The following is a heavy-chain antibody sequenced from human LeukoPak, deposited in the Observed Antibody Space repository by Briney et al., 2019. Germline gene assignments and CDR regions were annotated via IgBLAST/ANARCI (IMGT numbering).Heavy chain of an antibody. Sequence: SSETLSLTCTVSGYSISSGYYWGWIRQPPGKGLEWIGSIYHSGSTYYNPSLKSRVTISVDTSKNQFSLKLTSVTAADTAVFYCAGTQHGELDYWGQGALVTVSS. J-gene: IGHJ4*02. CDR2: IYHSGST. V-gene: IGHV4-38-2*02. D-gene: IGHD7-27*01. CDR1: GYSISSGYY. CDR3: AGTQHGELDY.